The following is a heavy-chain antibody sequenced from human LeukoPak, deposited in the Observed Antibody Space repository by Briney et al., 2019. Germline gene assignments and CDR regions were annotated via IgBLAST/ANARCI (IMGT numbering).Heavy chain of an antibody. D-gene: IGHD6-19*01. CDR3: ARYRRSAGRGAFDF. J-gene: IGHJ3*01. CDR2: INPNSGGT. V-gene: IGHV1-2*02. CDR1: GYTFTGDY. Sequence: ASVRASCKTSGYTFTGDYLHWVRQAPGQGLEWMGWINPNSGGTNYAQNFQGRVTMTRDTSISTTYMELSSLTSDDAAVYYYARYRRSAGRGAFDFWGQGTMVTVSS.